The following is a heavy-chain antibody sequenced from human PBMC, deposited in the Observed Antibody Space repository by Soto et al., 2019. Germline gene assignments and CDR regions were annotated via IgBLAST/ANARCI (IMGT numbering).Heavy chain of an antibody. CDR1: GYSISSGYY. CDR2: IYHSGST. V-gene: IGHV4-38-2*02. CDR3: ARDRGDYYDSSGYYHYYYYYGMDV. D-gene: IGHD3-22*01. Sequence: SETLSLTCAVSGYSISSGYYWGWIRQPPGKGLEWIGSIYHSGSTYYNPSLKSRVTISVDTSKNQFSQKLSSVTAADTAVYYCARDRGDYYDSSGYYHYYYYYGMDVWGQGTTVTVSS. J-gene: IGHJ6*02.